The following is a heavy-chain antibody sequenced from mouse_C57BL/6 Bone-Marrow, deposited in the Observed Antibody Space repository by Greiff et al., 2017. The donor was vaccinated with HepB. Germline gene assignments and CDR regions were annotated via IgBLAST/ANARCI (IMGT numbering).Heavy chain of an antibody. V-gene: IGHV1-85*01. CDR2: IYPRDGST. J-gene: IGHJ4*01. CDR1: GYTFTSYD. Sequence: QVQLQQSGPELVKPGASVKLSCKASGYTFTSYDINWVKQRPGQGLEWIGWIYPRDGSTKYNEKFKGKATLTVDTSSSTAYMELHSLTSEDSAVYFCARSTHLLWLRRLYYYAMDYWGQGTSVTVSS. D-gene: IGHD2-2*01. CDR3: ARSTHLLWLRRLYYYAMDY.